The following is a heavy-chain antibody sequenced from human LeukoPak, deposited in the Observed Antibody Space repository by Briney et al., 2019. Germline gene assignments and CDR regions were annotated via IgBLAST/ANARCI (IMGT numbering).Heavy chain of an antibody. D-gene: IGHD3-10*01. J-gene: IGHJ6*03. V-gene: IGHV3-21*01. CDR1: GFTFSSYS. CDR3: AKDGLDYYGSGSQLKFWYYYYYYYMDV. CDR2: ISSSSSYI. Sequence: GGSLRLSCAASGFTFSSYSMNWVRQAPGKGLEWVSSISSSSSYIYYADSVKGRFTISRDNAKNSLYLQMNSLRAEDTAVYYCAKDGLDYYGSGSQLKFWYYYYYYYMDVWGKGTTVTISS.